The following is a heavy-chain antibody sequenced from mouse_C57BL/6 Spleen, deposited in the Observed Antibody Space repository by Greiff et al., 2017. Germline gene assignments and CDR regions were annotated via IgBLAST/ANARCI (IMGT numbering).Heavy chain of an antibody. V-gene: IGHV5-4*01. CDR1: GFTFSSYA. CDR2: ISDGGSYT. CDR3: ARETAQAPFAY. J-gene: IGHJ3*01. D-gene: IGHD3-2*02. Sequence: EVQLVESGGGLVKPGGSLKLSCAASGFTFSSYAMSWVRQTPEKRLEWVATISDGGSYTYYPDNVKGRFTISRDNAKNNLYLQMSHLKSEDTAMYYCARETAQAPFAYWGQGTLVTVSA.